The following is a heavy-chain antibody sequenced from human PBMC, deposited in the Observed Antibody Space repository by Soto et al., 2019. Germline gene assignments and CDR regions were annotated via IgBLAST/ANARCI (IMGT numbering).Heavy chain of an antibody. CDR3: ARVGGSHYSVLDY. CDR2: IYYSGST. J-gene: IGHJ4*02. CDR1: GGSISSYY. Sequence: PSETLSLTCTVSGGSISSYYWTWIRQPPGKGLEWIGYIYYSGSTNYNPFLKSRVTISVDTSKNQFSLKLSSVTAADTAVYYCARVGGSHYSVLDYRGQRTRVTVSS. D-gene: IGHD1-26*01. V-gene: IGHV4-59*01.